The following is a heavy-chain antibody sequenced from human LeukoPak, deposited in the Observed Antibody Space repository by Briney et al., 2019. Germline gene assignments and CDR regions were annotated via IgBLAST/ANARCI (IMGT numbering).Heavy chain of an antibody. CDR2: ISGSGGST. J-gene: IGHJ4*02. CDR1: AFTCSSYA. V-gene: IGHV3-23*01. D-gene: IGHD4-17*01. CDR3: AKGLSDGDFDY. Sequence: GGSLTLSCAASAFTCSSYAMSWVRQAPGKGLEWVSAISGSGGSTYYADSVKGRFTISRDNSKNTLYLQMNSLRAEDTAVYYCAKGLSDGDFDYWGQGTLVTVSS.